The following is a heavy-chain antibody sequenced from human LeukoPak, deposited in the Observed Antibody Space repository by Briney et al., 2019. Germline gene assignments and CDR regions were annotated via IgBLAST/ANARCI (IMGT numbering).Heavy chain of an antibody. Sequence: GGSLRLSCAASGFTFSSYAMSWVRQAPGKGLEWVSAISGSGGSTYYADSVKGRFTISRDNSKNTLYLQMNSLRAEDTAVYYCAKDLGITMIVVVTDDAFDIWGQGTMVTVSS. CDR3: AKDLGITMIVVVTDDAFDI. CDR2: ISGSGGST. D-gene: IGHD3-22*01. V-gene: IGHV3-23*01. CDR1: GFTFSSYA. J-gene: IGHJ3*02.